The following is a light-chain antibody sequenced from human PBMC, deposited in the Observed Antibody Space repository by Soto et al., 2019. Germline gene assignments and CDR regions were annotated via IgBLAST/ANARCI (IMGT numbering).Light chain of an antibody. Sequence: DIQMTQSPSTLSASVGDRVTITCRASQSISSWLAWYQQKPGKAPKLLIYKASSLESGVPSRFSGSGSGTEFTLTISSLQPDDFATYYCQQYHDYPTFGQGTKVDIK. CDR2: KAS. CDR3: QQYHDYPT. J-gene: IGKJ1*01. V-gene: IGKV1-5*03. CDR1: QSISSW.